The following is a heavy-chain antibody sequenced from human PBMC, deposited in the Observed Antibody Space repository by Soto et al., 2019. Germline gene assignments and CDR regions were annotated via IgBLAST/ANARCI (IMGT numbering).Heavy chain of an antibody. CDR1: GLSLSTSPMY. V-gene: IGHV2-70*01. J-gene: IGHJ5*02. CDR3: ARPPRIRDLDP. Sequence: SGPTLVNPTQTLTLSCTFSGLSLSTSPMYVSWIRQPPGKALEWLAVIGWDDDKYYSTSLKTRLTISKDTSKNQVVLTMTNMDTLATPPYYCARPPRIRDLDPWGQGIVVTVSS. D-gene: IGHD1-20*01. CDR2: IGWDDDK.